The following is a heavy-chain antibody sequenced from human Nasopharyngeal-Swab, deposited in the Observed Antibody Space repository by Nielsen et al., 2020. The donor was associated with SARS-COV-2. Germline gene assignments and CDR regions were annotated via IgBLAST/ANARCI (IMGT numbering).Heavy chain of an antibody. CDR1: GFTFSYYW. CDR2: IGQDGSET. CDR3: TREAAAGDY. V-gene: IGHV3-7*01. D-gene: IGHD6-13*01. Sequence: GESLKISCKASGFTFSYYWMAWVRQAPGKGLAWLANIGQDGSETYSVDSVKGRFTILRDNARNSLYLEMSNLRVEDTAVYYCTREAAAGDYWGQGTLVTVSS. J-gene: IGHJ4*02.